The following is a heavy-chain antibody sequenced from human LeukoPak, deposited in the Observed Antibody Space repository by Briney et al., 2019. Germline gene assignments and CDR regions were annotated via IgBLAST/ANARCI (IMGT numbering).Heavy chain of an antibody. CDR1: GYSFTSYW. V-gene: IGHV5-51*01. J-gene: IGHJ6*02. D-gene: IGHD5-24*01. CDR3: ARLDGYNYYYYYGMDV. CDR2: IYPGDSDT. Sequence: GESLKISCKGSGYSFTSYWIGWVRQMPGKGLEWMGIIYPGDSDTRYSPSFQGQVTISADKSISTAYLQWSSLKASDTAMYYCARLDGYNYYYYYGMDVWGQGTTVTVSS.